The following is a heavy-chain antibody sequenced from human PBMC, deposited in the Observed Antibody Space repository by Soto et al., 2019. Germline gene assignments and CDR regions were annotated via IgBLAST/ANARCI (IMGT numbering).Heavy chain of an antibody. CDR2: IRSKAYGGTT. CDR3: TRDWAPYDILTGYFDY. J-gene: IGHJ4*02. CDR1: GFTFGDYA. D-gene: IGHD3-9*01. V-gene: IGHV3-49*03. Sequence: EVQLVESGGGLVQPGRSLRLSCTASGFTFGDYAMSWFRQAPGKGLEWVGFIRSKAYGGTTEYAASVKGRFTISRDDSKSIAYLQMNSLKTEDTAVYCCTRDWAPYDILTGYFDYWGQGTLVTVSS.